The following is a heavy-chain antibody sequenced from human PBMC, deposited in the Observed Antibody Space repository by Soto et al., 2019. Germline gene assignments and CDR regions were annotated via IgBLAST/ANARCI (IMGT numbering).Heavy chain of an antibody. CDR2: ISAYNGNT. J-gene: IGHJ4*02. CDR1: GYTFTSYG. Sequence: VKVSCKASGYTFTSYGISWVRQAPGQGLEWMGWISAYNGNTNYAQKLQGRVTMTTDTSTSTAYMELRSLRSDDTAVYYCARDDRYCSGGSCYEGAYYFDYWGQGTLVTVSS. V-gene: IGHV1-18*01. D-gene: IGHD2-15*01. CDR3: ARDDRYCSGGSCYEGAYYFDY.